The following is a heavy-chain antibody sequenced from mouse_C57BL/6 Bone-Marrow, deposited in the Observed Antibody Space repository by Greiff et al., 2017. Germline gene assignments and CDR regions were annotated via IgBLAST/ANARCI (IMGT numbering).Heavy chain of an antibody. CDR1: GFTFSDYG. Sequence: EVHLVESGGGLVKPGGSLKLSCAASGFTFSDYGMHWVRQAPEKGLEWVAYISSGSSTIYYADTVKGRFTISRDNAKNTLFLQMTSLRSEDTAMYYCARKNYYGSRRGYYAMDYWGQGTSVTVSS. CDR2: ISSGSSTI. J-gene: IGHJ4*01. V-gene: IGHV5-17*01. CDR3: ARKNYYGSRRGYYAMDY. D-gene: IGHD1-1*01.